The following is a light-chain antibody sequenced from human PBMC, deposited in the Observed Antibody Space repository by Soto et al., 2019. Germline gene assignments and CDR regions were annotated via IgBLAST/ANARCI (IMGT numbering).Light chain of an antibody. CDR1: QSISSY. J-gene: IGKJ2*01. V-gene: IGKV1-39*01. CDR3: QQSYRTPYT. CDR2: AAS. Sequence: DIQMTESPSSLPASVGDRVTITCRASQSISSYLNWYQQKLGKAPKLLIYAASSLQRGVPSRFSGSGSGTDFTLTIISLQPKPFATYYCQQSYRTPYTFGQGT.